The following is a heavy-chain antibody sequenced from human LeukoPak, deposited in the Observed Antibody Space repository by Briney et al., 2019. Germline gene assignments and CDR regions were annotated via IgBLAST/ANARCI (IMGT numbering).Heavy chain of an antibody. CDR3: ARVAAIWPNYYGSGSYAY. CDR2: INPSGGST. D-gene: IGHD3-10*01. Sequence: ASVKVSCKASGYTFTSYYMHWVRQAPGQGLEWMGIINPSGGSTSYAQKFQGRVTMTRDMSTSTVYMELSSLRSEDTAVYYCARVAAIWPNYYGSGSYAYWGQGTLVTVSS. V-gene: IGHV1-46*01. CDR1: GYTFTSYY. J-gene: IGHJ4*02.